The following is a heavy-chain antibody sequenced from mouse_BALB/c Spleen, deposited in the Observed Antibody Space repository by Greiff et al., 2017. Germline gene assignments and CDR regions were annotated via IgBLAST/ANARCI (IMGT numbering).Heavy chain of an antibody. CDR2: ISSGGGST. V-gene: IGHV5-12-1*01. D-gene: IGHD1-1*01. CDR1: GFAFSSYD. Sequence: EVQRVESGGGLVKPGGSLKLSCAASGFAFSSYDMSWVRQTPEKRLEWVAYISSGGGSTYYPDTVKGRFTISRDNAKNTLYLQMSSLKSEDTAMYYCSKTGITTVVFDYWGQGTTRTVSS. J-gene: IGHJ2*01. CDR3: SKTGITTVVFDY.